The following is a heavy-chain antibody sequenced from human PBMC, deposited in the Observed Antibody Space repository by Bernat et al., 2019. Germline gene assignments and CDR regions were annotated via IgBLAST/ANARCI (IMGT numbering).Heavy chain of an antibody. V-gene: IGHV3-33*01. CDR1: GFSFRTDG. CDR3: ARDWSFSCFFDY. D-gene: IGHD3-3*01. Sequence: QVQLVESGGGVVQPGRSLRLSCAASGFSFRTDGMHWVRQAPGKGLEWVAVIWYDGSNKYYADSVKGRFTISRDNSKNTLYLQMNSLRAEDTAVYYCARDWSFSCFFDYWGQGTLVTVSS. CDR2: IWYDGSNK. J-gene: IGHJ4*02.